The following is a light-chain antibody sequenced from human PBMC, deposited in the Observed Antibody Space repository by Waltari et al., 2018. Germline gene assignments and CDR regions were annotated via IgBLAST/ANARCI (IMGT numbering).Light chain of an antibody. CDR1: QSVNTY. CDR2: GAY. Sequence: IVLTQSPGPLSLSPGERATLSCRASQSVNTYLAWYQQKPGHAPRLLIYGAYTRAAGIPDRFSGSGSGTDFSLTISRLEAEDFAVYYCQHHVRLPATFGQGTKVEIK. J-gene: IGKJ1*01. V-gene: IGKV3-20*01. CDR3: QHHVRLPAT.